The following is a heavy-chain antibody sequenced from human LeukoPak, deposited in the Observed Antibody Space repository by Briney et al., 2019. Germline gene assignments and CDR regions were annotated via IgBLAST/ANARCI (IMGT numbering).Heavy chain of an antibody. Sequence: PGGSLRLSCAASGFTFSSYWMSWVRQAPGKGLEWVANIKQDGSEKYYVDSVKGRFTISRDNAKNSLYLQMNSLRAEDTAVYYCARGPDQLEEGDWFDPWGQGTLVTVSS. D-gene: IGHD2-2*01. CDR2: IKQDGSEK. V-gene: IGHV3-7*04. CDR3: ARGPDQLEEGDWFDP. J-gene: IGHJ5*02. CDR1: GFTFSSYW.